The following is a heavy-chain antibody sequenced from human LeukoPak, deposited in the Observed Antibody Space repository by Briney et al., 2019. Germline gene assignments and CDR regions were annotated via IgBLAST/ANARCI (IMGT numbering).Heavy chain of an antibody. CDR3: ARDYDTHYFDY. J-gene: IGHJ4*02. CDR2: ISYDGSNK. Sequence: GGSLRPSCAASGFTFSSYAMHWVRQAPGKGLEWVAVISYDGSNKYYADSVKGRFTISRDNSKNTLYLQMNSLRAEDTAVYYCARDYDTHYFDYWGQGTLVTVSS. V-gene: IGHV3-30-3*01. D-gene: IGHD5-12*01. CDR1: GFTFSSYA.